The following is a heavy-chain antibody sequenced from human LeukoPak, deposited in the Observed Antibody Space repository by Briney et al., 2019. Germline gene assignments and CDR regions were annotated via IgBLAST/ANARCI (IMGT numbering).Heavy chain of an antibody. J-gene: IGHJ4*02. CDR3: AREVSAWYSSSWYPDY. D-gene: IGHD6-13*01. Sequence: PGGSLRRSCAASGFTFSSYSMNWVRQAPGKGLEWGSSISSSSSYIYYADSVKGRFTISRGNAENSLYLQMNSLRAEDTAMYYCAREVSAWYSSSWYPDYWGQGTLVTVSS. V-gene: IGHV3-21*01. CDR1: GFTFSSYS. CDR2: ISSSSSYI.